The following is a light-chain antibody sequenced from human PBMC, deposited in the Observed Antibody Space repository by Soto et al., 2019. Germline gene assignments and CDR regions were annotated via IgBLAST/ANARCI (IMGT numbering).Light chain of an antibody. Sequence: QSALTQPASVSGSPGQSITISCTGSNSDVGAYNYVSWYQQHPGKAPKLIIYEVNNRPSGVSYRFPGSKSGNTASLTISGLQADDEADYYCASYTISSTRVFGGGTKLTVL. J-gene: IGLJ3*02. V-gene: IGLV2-14*01. CDR2: EVN. CDR3: ASYTISSTRV. CDR1: NSDVGAYNY.